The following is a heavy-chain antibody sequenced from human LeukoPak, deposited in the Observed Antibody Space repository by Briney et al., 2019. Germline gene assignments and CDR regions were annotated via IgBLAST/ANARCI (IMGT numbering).Heavy chain of an antibody. CDR1: GISVSSNY. CDR2: LYSGGSI. D-gene: IGHD5-12*01. V-gene: IGHV3-53*01. CDR3: ARGGGYGQDFDY. Sequence: GGSLRLSCAASGISVSSNYMSWVRQAPGKGLEWVSFLYSGGSIYYADSVKGRFTFSRDNSKNTLYLQMNSRRAEDTAVYYCARGGGYGQDFDYWGQGTLVTVSS. J-gene: IGHJ4*02.